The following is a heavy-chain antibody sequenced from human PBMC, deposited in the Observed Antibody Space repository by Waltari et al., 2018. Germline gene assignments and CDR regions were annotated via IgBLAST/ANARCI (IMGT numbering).Heavy chain of an antibody. Sequence: QVQLQQWGAGLLKPSETLSLTCAVYGGSFSGYYWSWIRQPPGKGLEWISYMDSGGSAIHYADSVEGRFTISRDNSKNTLYLQMNSLRAEDTAVYYCAKGGSSTALDYFDYWGQGTLVTVSS. V-gene: IGHV3-11*01. CDR2: MDSGGSAI. CDR1: GGSFSGYY. J-gene: IGHJ4*02. CDR3: AKGGSSTALDYFDY. D-gene: IGHD4-17*01.